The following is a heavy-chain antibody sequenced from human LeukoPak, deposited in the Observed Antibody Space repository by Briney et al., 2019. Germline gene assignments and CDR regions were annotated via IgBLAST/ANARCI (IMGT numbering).Heavy chain of an antibody. CDR1: GYTFTSYY. Sequence: ASVKVSCKASGYTFTSYYMHWVRQAPGQGLEWMGGIIPIFGTANYAQKFQGRVTITADESTSTAYMELSSLRSEDTAVYYCAREPHLEGVVETKNWFDPWGQGTLVTVSS. CDR3: AREPHLEGVVETKNWFDP. CDR2: IIPIFGTA. J-gene: IGHJ5*02. D-gene: IGHD2-2*01. V-gene: IGHV1-69*13.